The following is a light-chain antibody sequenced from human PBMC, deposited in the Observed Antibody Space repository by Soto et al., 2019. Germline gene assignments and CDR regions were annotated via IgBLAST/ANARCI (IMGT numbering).Light chain of an antibody. Sequence: EILLTQSPDSLSLSPGDRATLSCRASQSFSSTFFAWYQQKPGQAPRLLIYGASSRATGIRDRFSGSGSGTDFTLTISRLEPEDFAVYYCQQYASSVTFGQGTKVEIK. V-gene: IGKV3-20*01. CDR2: GAS. J-gene: IGKJ1*01. CDR1: QSFSSTF. CDR3: QQYASSVT.